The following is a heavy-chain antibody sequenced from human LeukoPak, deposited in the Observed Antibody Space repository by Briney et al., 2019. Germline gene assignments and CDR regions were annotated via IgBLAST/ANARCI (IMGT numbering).Heavy chain of an antibody. V-gene: IGHV4-34*01. J-gene: IGHJ4*02. CDR2: INHSGST. D-gene: IGHD6-19*01. Sequence: SETLSLTCSVSGGSFTSHYWSWFRQPPGKGLEWIGEINHSGSTNYNPSLKSRVTISVDTSKNQFSLKLSSVTAADTAVYYCASKSGWLGNFDYWGQGTLVTVSS. CDR1: GGSFTSHY. CDR3: ASKSGWLGNFDY.